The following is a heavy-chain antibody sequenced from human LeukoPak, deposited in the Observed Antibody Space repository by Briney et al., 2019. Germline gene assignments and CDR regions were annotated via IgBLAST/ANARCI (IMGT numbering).Heavy chain of an antibody. CDR3: AKRRYFDSTVYNPPYYFDN. D-gene: IGHD3-22*01. V-gene: IGHV4-59*01. CDR2: IYYPVDT. J-gene: IGHJ4*02. Sequence: SETLSLACTVSGGSFIGSYWSWIRQAPGKGLEWIGYIYYPVDTNYNPSLQSRVTISADVSKKQFSLRLTSVTAADTAVYYCAKRRYFDSTVYNPPYYFDNWGRGLLSTVSS. CDR1: GGSFIGSY.